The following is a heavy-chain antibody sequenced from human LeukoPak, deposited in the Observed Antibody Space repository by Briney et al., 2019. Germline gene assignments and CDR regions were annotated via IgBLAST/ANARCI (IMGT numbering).Heavy chain of an antibody. Sequence: AGGSLRLSCAASGFTFTTYAMSWVRQAPGKGLEWVSYISSSSSTIYYADSVKGRFTISRDNAKNSLYLQMNSLRAEDTAVYYCASRGDYGGNSFDYWGQGTLVTVSS. CDR2: ISSSSSTI. V-gene: IGHV3-48*01. J-gene: IGHJ4*02. CDR1: GFTFTTYA. CDR3: ASRGDYGGNSFDY. D-gene: IGHD4-23*01.